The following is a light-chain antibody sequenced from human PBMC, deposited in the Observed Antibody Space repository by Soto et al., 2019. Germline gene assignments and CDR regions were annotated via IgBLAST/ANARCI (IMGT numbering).Light chain of an antibody. V-gene: IGLV4-69*01. Sequence: QSVLTQSPSASASLGASVKLTCTLSSGHSSYAIAWHQQQPEKGPRYLMKLDSDGSHTKGDAIPDRFSGSSSGAERYLTISSLQSEDEADYYCQTWGTGIHVVFGGGTQLPVL. J-gene: IGLJ2*01. CDR2: LDSDGSH. CDR3: QTWGTGIHVV. CDR1: SGHSSYA.